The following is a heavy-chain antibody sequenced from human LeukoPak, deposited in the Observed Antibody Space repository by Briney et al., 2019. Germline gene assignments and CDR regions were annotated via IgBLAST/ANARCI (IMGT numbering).Heavy chain of an antibody. Sequence: SVKVSCKASGGTFSTDPISWVRQAPGQGLEWMGRLIPLFGTAKYAQKFQARVTITADKSTSTAYLELSSLGSEDTAVYYCVRDGTYYADSRTDSLELVWGQGTAVTVSS. CDR2: LIPLFGTA. J-gene: IGHJ4*02. V-gene: IGHV1-69*06. CDR3: VRDGTYYADSRTDSLELV. CDR1: GGTFSTDP. D-gene: IGHD3-22*01.